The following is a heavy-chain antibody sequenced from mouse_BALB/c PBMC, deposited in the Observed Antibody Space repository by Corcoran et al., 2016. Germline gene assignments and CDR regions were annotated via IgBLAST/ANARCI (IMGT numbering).Heavy chain of an antibody. D-gene: IGHD1-1*01. CDR2: VNPYNGGT. J-gene: IGHJ2*01. Sequence: EVQVQQSGPELVKPGASVKMSCKASGYTFTDYYMDWVKQSHGENFEWIGRVNPYNGGTSYNQKFKGKATLTVDKSSSTAYMELNSLTSEDSAVYYCAREGLTTVVARFDYWGQGTTLTVSS. CDR1: GYTFTDYY. V-gene: IGHV1-19*01. CDR3: AREGLTTVVARFDY.